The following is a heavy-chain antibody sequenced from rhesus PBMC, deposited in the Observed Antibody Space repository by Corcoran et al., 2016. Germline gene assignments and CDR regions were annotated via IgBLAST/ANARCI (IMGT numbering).Heavy chain of an antibody. CDR2: VYSITART. V-gene: IGHV4-143*01. CDR1: GGSLSGYYN. CDR3: ARQGYTDHLGGLDS. D-gene: IGHD2-39*02. J-gene: IGHJ6*01. Sequence: QVQLQESGPGLVKTSETLSLTCTVSGGSLSGYYNWNWNRQSPGKGLGWIGAVYSITARTNYNPSLKSRVTNSKDTSKNQFPLRLTSVTAADTAVYYCARQGYTDHLGGLDSWGQGVVVTVSS.